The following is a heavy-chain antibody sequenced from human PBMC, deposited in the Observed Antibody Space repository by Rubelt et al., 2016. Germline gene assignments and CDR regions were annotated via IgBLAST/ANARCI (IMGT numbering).Heavy chain of an antibody. Sequence: GVQWVAVIWYDGRNKYYANSVKGRFTISRDNSKNTLYLQTNSLRAEDTAVYYCARAHASPGYSSGWVLDYWGQGTLVTVSS. D-gene: IGHD6-19*01. CDR3: ARAHASPGYSSGWVLDY. J-gene: IGHJ4*02. CDR2: IWYDGRNK. V-gene: IGHV3-33*01.